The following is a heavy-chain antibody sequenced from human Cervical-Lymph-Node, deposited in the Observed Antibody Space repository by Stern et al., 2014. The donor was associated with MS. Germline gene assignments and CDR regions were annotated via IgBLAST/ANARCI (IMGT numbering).Heavy chain of an antibody. J-gene: IGHJ4*02. CDR2: IVVGSGNT. CDR1: GFTFTSSA. D-gene: IGHD3-16*01. V-gene: IGHV1-58*01. Sequence: QLLQSGPEVKKPGTSVKVSCKASGFTFTSSAVQWVRQARGQRLEWIGWIVVGSGNTNYAQKFQERVTITRDMSTSTAYMELSSLRSEDTAVYYCAADPYYDYVWGSFAPPLWGQGTLVTVSS. CDR3: AADPYYDYVWGSFAPPL.